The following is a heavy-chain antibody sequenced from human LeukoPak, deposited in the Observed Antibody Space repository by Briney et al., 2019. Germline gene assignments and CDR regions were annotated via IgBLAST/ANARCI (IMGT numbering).Heavy chain of an antibody. Sequence: ASVKVSCKASGYTFTSYDINWVRQATGQGLEWMGWINPNSGGTNYAQKFQGRVTMTRDTSISTAYMELSRLRSDDTAVYYCAREPSYYYDSSGSFDYWGQGTLVTVSS. CDR3: AREPSYYYDSSGSFDY. D-gene: IGHD3-22*01. CDR1: GYTFTSYD. CDR2: INPNSGGT. J-gene: IGHJ4*02. V-gene: IGHV1-2*02.